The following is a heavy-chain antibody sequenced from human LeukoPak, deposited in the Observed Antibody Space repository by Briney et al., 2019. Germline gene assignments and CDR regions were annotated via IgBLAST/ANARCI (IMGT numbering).Heavy chain of an antibody. J-gene: IGHJ2*01. CDR1: GGSINNNY. CDR3: ASGTFDGPLYGTYWYFHV. Sequence: PSETLSLTCTVSGGSINNNYWSWIRQPPGKALEWIGYAYSNGNTNYNPSLKSRVTMSIETSKNQFSLKVPSVTAADTAVYYCASGTFDGPLYGTYWYFHVWGRGTLVTVSS. D-gene: IGHD1-14*01. CDR2: AYSNGNT. V-gene: IGHV4-59*01.